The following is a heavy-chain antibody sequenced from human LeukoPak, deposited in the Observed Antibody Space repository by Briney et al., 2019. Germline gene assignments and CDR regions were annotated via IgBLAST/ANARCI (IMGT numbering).Heavy chain of an antibody. CDR1: GDTFSSYA. CDR3: ARADVAYYDSSGYEY. J-gene: IGHJ4*02. D-gene: IGHD3-22*01. CDR2: IIPTFGTA. Sequence: SVKVSCKDSGDTFSSYAIIWVRQAPGQGLEWMGRIIPTFGTANYAQKFQGRVTITTDESTSTAYMELSSLRSEDTAVYYCARADVAYYDSSGYEYWGQGTLVTVSS. V-gene: IGHV1-69*05.